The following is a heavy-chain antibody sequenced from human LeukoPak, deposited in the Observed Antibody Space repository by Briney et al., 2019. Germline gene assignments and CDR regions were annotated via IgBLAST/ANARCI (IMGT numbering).Heavy chain of an antibody. Sequence: SETLSLTCTVSGGSISSSSYYWGWIRQPPGKGLEWIGSIYYSGSTYYNPSLKSRVTISVDTSKNQFSLKLSSVTAADTAVYYCARGGSSGYYPWGQGTLVTVSS. D-gene: IGHD3-22*01. CDR2: IYYSGST. CDR1: GGSISSSSYY. V-gene: IGHV4-39*07. CDR3: ARGGSSGYYP. J-gene: IGHJ5*02.